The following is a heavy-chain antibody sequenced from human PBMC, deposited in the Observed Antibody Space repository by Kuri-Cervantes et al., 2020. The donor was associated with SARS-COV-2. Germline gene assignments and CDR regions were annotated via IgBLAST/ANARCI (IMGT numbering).Heavy chain of an antibody. CDR3: AKDTKPLAAAGWFDP. J-gene: IGHJ5*02. Sequence: GGSLRLSCAASGFTVSSNYMSWVRQAPGKGLEWVSVIYSGGSTYYADSVKGRFTISRDNSKNTLYLQMNSLRAEDTAVYYCAKDTKPLAAAGWFDPWGQGTLVTVSS. D-gene: IGHD6-13*01. CDR1: GFTVSSNY. V-gene: IGHV3-53*05. CDR2: IYSGGST.